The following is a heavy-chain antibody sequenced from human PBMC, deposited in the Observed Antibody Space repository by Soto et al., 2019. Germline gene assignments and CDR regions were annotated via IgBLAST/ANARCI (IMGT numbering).Heavy chain of an antibody. J-gene: IGHJ6*02. CDR2: IYPGDSDT. V-gene: IGHV5-51*01. Sequence: PGESLKISCKGSGYSFTSYWIGWVRQMPGKGLEWMGIIYPGDSDTRYSPSFQGQVTISADKSISTAYLQWSSLKASDTAMYYCARHGGTIFSQYYYGMDVWGQGTTVTVSS. D-gene: IGHD3-3*01. CDR3: ARHGGTIFSQYYYGMDV. CDR1: GYSFTSYW.